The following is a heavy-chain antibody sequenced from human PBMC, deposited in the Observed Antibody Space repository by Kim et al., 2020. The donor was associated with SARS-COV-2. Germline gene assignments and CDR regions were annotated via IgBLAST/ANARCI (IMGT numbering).Heavy chain of an antibody. CDR3: ARAKAVAAADGMDV. J-gene: IGHJ6*02. CDR1: GGSISSSNW. V-gene: IGHV4-4*02. CDR2: IYHSGST. Sequence: SETLSLTCAVSGGSISSSNWWSWVRQPPGKGLEWIGEIYHSGSTNYNPSLKSRVTISVDKSKNQFSLKLSSVTAADTAVYYCARAKAVAAADGMDVWGQGTTVTVSS. D-gene: IGHD6-13*01.